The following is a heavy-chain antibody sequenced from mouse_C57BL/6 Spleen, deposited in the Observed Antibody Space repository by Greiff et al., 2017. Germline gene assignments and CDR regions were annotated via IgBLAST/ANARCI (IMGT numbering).Heavy chain of an antibody. CDR2: ISSGSSTI. J-gene: IGHJ2*01. V-gene: IGHV5-17*01. Sequence: EVQVVESGGGLVKPGGSLKLSCAASGFTFSDYGMHWVRQAPEKGLEWVAYISSGSSTIYYADTVKGRFTISRDNAKNTLFLQMTSLRSEDTAMYYCARHSRDYWGQGTTLTVSS. CDR3: ARHSRDY. CDR1: GFTFSDYG.